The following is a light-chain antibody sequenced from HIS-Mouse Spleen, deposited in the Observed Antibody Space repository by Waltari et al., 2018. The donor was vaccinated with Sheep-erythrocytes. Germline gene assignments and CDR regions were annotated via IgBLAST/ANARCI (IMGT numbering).Light chain of an antibody. CDR3: QAWDSSTVV. J-gene: IGLJ2*01. CDR2: QDS. Sequence: SYELTQPPSVSVSPGQTASITCSGDKLGDKYACLYQQNPGQSPVLVIYQDSKRPSGIPERFSGSNSGNTATLTISGTQAMDEADYYCQAWDSSTVVFGGGTKLTVL. V-gene: IGLV3-1*01. CDR1: KLGDKY.